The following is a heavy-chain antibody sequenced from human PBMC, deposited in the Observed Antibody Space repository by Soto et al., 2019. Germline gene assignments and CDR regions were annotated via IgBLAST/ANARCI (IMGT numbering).Heavy chain of an antibody. V-gene: IGHV3-74*01. CDR3: ARGPVVVPAAMRPGFDP. CDR1: GFTFSSYW. D-gene: IGHD2-2*01. Sequence: LRLSCAASGFTFSSYWMHWVRQAPGKGLVWLSRINSDGSSTNYNPSLKSRVTISVDTSKSHFSLKLTSVTAADTAVYYCARGPVVVPAAMRPGFDPWGQGTLVTVSS. CDR2: INSDGSST. J-gene: IGHJ5*02.